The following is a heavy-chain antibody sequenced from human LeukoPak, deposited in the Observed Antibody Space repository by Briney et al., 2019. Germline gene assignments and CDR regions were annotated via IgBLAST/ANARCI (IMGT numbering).Heavy chain of an antibody. CDR3: ARELSVACTVTHRFDP. D-gene: IGHD6-19*01. Sequence: PSETLSLTCTVSGGSISSYYWSWIRQPAGKELDWIGRMYITGDTNYNPSLKSRVTMSLDTSKNQFSLKLSSVTAADTAVYYCARELSVACTVTHRFDPWGQGTLVTVSS. CDR2: MYITGDT. V-gene: IGHV4-4*07. J-gene: IGHJ5*02. CDR1: GGSISSYY.